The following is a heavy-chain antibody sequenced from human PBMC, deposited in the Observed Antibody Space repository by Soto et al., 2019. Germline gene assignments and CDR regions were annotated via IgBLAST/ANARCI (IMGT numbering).Heavy chain of an antibody. CDR1: GFTFSNAW. CDR3: TTAWYYDFWSGYYLGVYYFDY. D-gene: IGHD3-3*01. V-gene: IGHV3-15*01. Sequence: PGGSLRLSCAASGFTFSNAWMSWVRQAPGKGLEWVGRIKSKTDGGATDYAAPVKGRFTISRDDSKNTLYLQMNSLKTEDTAVYYCTTAWYYDFWSGYYLGVYYFDYWGQGTLVTVSS. J-gene: IGHJ4*02. CDR2: IKSKTDGGAT.